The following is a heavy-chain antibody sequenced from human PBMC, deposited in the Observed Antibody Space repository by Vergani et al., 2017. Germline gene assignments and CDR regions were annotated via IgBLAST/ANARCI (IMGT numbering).Heavy chain of an antibody. CDR2: ISGSGGST. J-gene: IGHJ4*02. CDR1: GFTFSSYA. D-gene: IGHD3-22*01. CDR3: EKNPTYYYDSSAYFDY. Sequence: EVQLLESGGGLVQPGGSLRLSCAASGFTFSSYAMSWVPQAPGKGLEWVSAISGSGGSTYYADSVKGRFTISRDNSKNTLYLQMNSLRAEDTAVYYCEKNPTYYYDSSAYFDYWGQGTLVTVSS. V-gene: IGHV3-23*01.